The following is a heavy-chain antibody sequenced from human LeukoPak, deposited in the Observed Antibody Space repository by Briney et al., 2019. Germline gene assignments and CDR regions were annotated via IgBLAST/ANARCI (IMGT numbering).Heavy chain of an antibody. CDR1: GFTFDDYA. CDR3: AKEGLHCSSTSCYRAFDI. J-gene: IGHJ3*02. D-gene: IGHD2-2*02. Sequence: PGGSLRLSCAASGFTFDDYAMHWVRQAPGKGLEWVSGISWNSGSIGYADSVKGRFTISRDNAKNSLYLQMNSLRAEDMALYYCAKEGLHCSSTSCYRAFDIWGQGTMVTVSS. V-gene: IGHV3-9*03. CDR2: ISWNSGSI.